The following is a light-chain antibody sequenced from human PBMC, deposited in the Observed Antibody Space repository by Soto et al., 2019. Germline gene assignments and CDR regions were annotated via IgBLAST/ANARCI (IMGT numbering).Light chain of an antibody. Sequence: IVLTQSPGTLSLSPGERATLSCRASQTVSSNFLAWYQEKPGQGPRLPIYGASTRATGIPDRFSGSGSGTDFTLTISRLDPEDFAVYYCRQYGRSLEFAVGGGTKVDIK. CDR1: QTVSSNF. CDR2: GAS. V-gene: IGKV3-20*01. J-gene: IGKJ4*01. CDR3: RQYGRSLEFA.